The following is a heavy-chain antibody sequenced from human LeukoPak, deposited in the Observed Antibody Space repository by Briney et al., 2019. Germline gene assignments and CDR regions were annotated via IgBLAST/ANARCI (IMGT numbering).Heavy chain of an antibody. CDR3: ARDKDLLYYDFWSGYYTHAFDI. CDR2: INPNSGGT. D-gene: IGHD3-3*01. V-gene: IGHV1-2*02. CDR1: GYTFTGYY. J-gene: IGHJ3*02. Sequence: ASVKVSCKASGYTFTGYYMHWVRQAPGQGLEWMGWINPNSGGTNYAQKFQGRVTTTRDTSISTAYMELSRLRSDDTAVYYCARDKDLLYYDFWSGYYTHAFDIWGQGTMVTVSS.